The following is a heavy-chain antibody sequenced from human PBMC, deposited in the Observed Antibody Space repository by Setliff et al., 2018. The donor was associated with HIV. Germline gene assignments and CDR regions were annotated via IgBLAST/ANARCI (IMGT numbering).Heavy chain of an antibody. V-gene: IGHV4-4*08. D-gene: IGHD1-1*01. Sequence: SETLSLTCAVSGDSMSGYYWSWIRQSPGKKLEWIGYIHTSGSTNYNPSLKSRVTISLDTSNDRFSLRLSSVTAADTAVYYCARAREGWKPFAFDYWGQGTLVTVSS. J-gene: IGHJ4*02. CDR2: IHTSGST. CDR1: GDSMSGYY. CDR3: ARAREGWKPFAFDY.